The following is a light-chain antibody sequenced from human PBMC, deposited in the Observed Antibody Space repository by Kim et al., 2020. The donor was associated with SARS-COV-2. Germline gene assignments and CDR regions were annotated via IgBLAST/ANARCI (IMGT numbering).Light chain of an antibody. V-gene: IGKV3-15*01. J-gene: IGKJ4*02. CDR3: QQYYLWPRT. CDR2: GAS. CDR1: QRINNN. Sequence: VSPGEGVTRSCSASQRINNNLAWYHQKPGQAPRLVIYGASTRATGIPARFSGSGSGTEFTLTISSLQPEDSAVYYCQQYYLWPRTFGVGTKVDIK.